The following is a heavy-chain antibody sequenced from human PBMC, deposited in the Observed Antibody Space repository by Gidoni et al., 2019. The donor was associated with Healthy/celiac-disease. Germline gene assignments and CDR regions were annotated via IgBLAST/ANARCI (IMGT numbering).Heavy chain of an antibody. J-gene: IGHJ4*02. D-gene: IGHD3-10*01. Sequence: QLQLQESGSGLVKPSQTLSLTCAVSGGSIRSGGYSWSWIRQPPGKGLEWIGYIYHSGSTYYNPSLKSRVTISVDRSKNQFSLKLSSVTAADTAVYYCARVSMAGFGDPSSNFDYWGQGTLVTVSS. V-gene: IGHV4-30-2*01. CDR3: ARVSMAGFGDPSSNFDY. CDR2: IYHSGST. CDR1: GGSIRSGGYS.